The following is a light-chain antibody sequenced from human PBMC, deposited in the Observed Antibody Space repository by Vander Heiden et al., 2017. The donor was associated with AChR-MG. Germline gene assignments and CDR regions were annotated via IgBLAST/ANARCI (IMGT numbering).Light chain of an antibody. Sequence: SYVLTQAPSVSVAPGQTARITSGGNNIGSKHVSWYQQGPGQAPVLIVFYSSRRPSGIPERFSGSTSGNTATLTISGVEAGDEAVYYCQVWDGSSAHAVFGTATKVTVL. CDR3: QVWDGSSAHAV. CDR2: YSS. V-gene: IGLV3-21*02. J-gene: IGLJ1*01. CDR1: NIGSKH.